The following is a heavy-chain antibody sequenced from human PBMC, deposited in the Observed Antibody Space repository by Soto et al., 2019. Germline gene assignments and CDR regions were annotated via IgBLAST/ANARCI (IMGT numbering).Heavy chain of an antibody. CDR2: IYSGGST. V-gene: IGHV3-53*01. CDR1: GFTVSSNY. J-gene: IGHJ6*02. Sequence: EVQLVESGGGLIQPGGSLRLSCAASGFTVSSNYMSWVRQAPGKGLEWVSVIYSGGSTYYADSVKGRFTISRDNSKNTLYLQMNSLRAEDTAVYYCARDRGLGSGSYYLQSYYYGMDVWGQGTTVTVSS. CDR3: ARDRGLGSGSYYLQSYYYGMDV. D-gene: IGHD3-10*01.